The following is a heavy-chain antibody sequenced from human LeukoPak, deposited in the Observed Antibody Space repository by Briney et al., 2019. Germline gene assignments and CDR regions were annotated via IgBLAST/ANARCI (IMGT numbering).Heavy chain of an antibody. D-gene: IGHD3-22*01. CDR3: ARVVSSGYYYYFDY. CDR1: GGSISSSSYY. V-gene: IGHV4-39*07. CDR2: IYYSGST. Sequence: PSETLSLTCTVPGGSISSSSYYWGWIRQPPGKGLEWIGSIYYSGSTYYNPSLKSRVTISVDTSKNQFSLKLSSVTAADTAVYYCARVVSSGYYYYFDYWGQGTLVTVSS. J-gene: IGHJ4*02.